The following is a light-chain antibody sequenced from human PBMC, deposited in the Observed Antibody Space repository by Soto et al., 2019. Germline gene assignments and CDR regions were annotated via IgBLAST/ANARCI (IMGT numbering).Light chain of an antibody. CDR3: AAWDDSLSGPVV. V-gene: IGLV1-47*01. J-gene: IGLJ2*01. CDR1: SSNIGSNY. CDR2: RNN. Sequence: QSVLTQPPSASGTPGQXVXXXCSGSSSNIGSNYVYWYQQLPGTAPKLLIYRNNQRPSGVPDRFSGSKSGTSASLAISGLRSEDEADYYCAAWDDSLSGPVVFGGGTKLTVL.